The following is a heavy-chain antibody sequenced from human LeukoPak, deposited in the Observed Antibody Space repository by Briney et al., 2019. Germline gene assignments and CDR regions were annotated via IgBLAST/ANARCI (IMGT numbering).Heavy chain of an antibody. CDR3: ARNRRTGITILGFDP. D-gene: IGHD3-3*01. CDR2: IYPGDSDT. CDR1: GYSFTSYW. J-gene: IGHJ5*02. Sequence: GESLKISCKGSGYSFTSYWIGWVRQMPGKGLEWMGIIYPGDSDTRYSPSFQGQVTISADKSISTAYLQWSSLKASDTAMYYCARNRRTGITILGFDPWGQGTLVTVSS. V-gene: IGHV5-51*01.